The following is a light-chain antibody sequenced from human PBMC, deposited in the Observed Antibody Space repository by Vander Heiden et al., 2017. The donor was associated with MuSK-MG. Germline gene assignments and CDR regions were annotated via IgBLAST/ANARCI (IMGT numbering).Light chain of an antibody. V-gene: IGLV1-51*01. CDR1: SSNIGNNY. CDR2: DNN. J-gene: IGLJ3*02. Sequence: SVLTQPPSVSAAPGQKVTISCSGSSSNIGNNYVSWYQQLPGTAPKLLMYDNNKRPSGIPDRFSGSKSGTSATLGITGLQTGDEADYYCGTWDSSLSAGGVFGGGTKLTVL. CDR3: GTWDSSLSAGGV.